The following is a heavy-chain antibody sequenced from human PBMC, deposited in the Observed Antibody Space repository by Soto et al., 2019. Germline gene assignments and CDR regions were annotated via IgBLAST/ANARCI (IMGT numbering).Heavy chain of an antibody. CDR2: ISYAGSNK. CDR3: ARVFRDSSGSLDY. CDR1: GFTFSSYA. D-gene: IGHD3-22*01. Sequence: QVQLVESGGGVVQPGRSLRLSCAASGFTFSSYAMHWVRQAPGKGLEWVAVISYAGSNKYYADSVKGRFTISRDNSKNTLYLQMNSLRAEDTAVYYCARVFRDSSGSLDYWGQGTLVTVSS. V-gene: IGHV3-30-3*01. J-gene: IGHJ4*02.